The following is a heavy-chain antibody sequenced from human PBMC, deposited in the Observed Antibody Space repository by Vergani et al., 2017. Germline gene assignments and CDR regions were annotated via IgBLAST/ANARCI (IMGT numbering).Heavy chain of an antibody. CDR2: ISNSGNTI. CDR3: ARDHRDYNNYPGTFDI. J-gene: IGHJ3*02. D-gene: IGHD5-24*01. CDR1: GFTFSSYA. V-gene: IGHV3-48*01. Sequence: VQMVESGGGVVQPGRSLRLSCAVSGFTFSSYAMTWIRQAPGKGLEWVSYISNSGNTIEYADSVKGRFSISRDNAKSSLFLQMDSLRAEDTAVYYCARDHRDYNNYPGTFDIWGQGSMVTVSS.